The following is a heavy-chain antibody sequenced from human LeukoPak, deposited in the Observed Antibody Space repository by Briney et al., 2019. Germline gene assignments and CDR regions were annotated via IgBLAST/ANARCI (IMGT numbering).Heavy chain of an antibody. V-gene: IGHV1-8*02. CDR1: GYTFKNYD. D-gene: IGHD5-24*01. J-gene: IGHJ4*02. Sequence: ASVKVSCKASGYTFKNYDINWVRQATGQGLEWMGWMNPSSGNTGFAQKFQDRVSMTRDTSINTAYMELTSLRSGDTAVYYCARATPGGLHGYSFDYWGQRTVVTVYS. CDR3: ARATPGGLHGYSFDY. CDR2: MNPSSGNT.